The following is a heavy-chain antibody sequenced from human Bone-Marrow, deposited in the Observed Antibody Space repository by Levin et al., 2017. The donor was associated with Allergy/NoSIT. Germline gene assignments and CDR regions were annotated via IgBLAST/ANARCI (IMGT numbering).Heavy chain of an antibody. J-gene: IGHJ4*02. CDR3: ARAAHYCISTSCYAGPPYFDY. CDR2: IYYSGST. V-gene: IGHV4-39*07. CDR1: GGSISSSSYY. D-gene: IGHD2-2*01. Sequence: SQTLSLTCTVSGGSISSSSYYWGWIRQPPGKGLEWIGSIYYSGSTYYNPSLKSRVTISVDTSKNQFSLKLSSVTAADTAVYYCARAAHYCISTSCYAGPPYFDYWGQGTLVTVSS.